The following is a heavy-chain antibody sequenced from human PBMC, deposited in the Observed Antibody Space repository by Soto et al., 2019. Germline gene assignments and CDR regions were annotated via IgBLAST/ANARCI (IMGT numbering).Heavy chain of an antibody. CDR1: GYTFIGYY. Sequence: QVQLVQSGAEVKKPGASVKVSCKASGYTFIGYYIHWVRQAPGQGLEWMGRINPRSGDTTYAQKFQARLTMTSDTSISTAYMELSSLRSDDTAVYYCGRDGVGATPLGWFDPWGQGALVTVSS. D-gene: IGHD1-26*01. V-gene: IGHV1-2*06. CDR2: INPRSGDT. CDR3: GRDGVGATPLGWFDP. J-gene: IGHJ5*02.